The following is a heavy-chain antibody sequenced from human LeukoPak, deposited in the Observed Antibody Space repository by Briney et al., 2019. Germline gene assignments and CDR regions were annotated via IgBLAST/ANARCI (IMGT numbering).Heavy chain of an antibody. CDR1: GGSISSYY. CDR3: ARDIYYYYMDV. J-gene: IGHJ6*03. V-gene: IGHV4-59*01. CDR2: IYYSGST. Sequence: SETLSLTCTVSGGSISSYYWSWIRQPPGKGLEWIGYIYYSGSTNYNPSLKSRVTISVDTSKNQFSLKLSSVTAADTAVYYCARDIYYYYMDVWGKGTTVTISS.